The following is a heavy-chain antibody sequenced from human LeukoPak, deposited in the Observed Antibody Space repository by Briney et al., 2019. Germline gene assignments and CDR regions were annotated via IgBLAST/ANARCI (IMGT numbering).Heavy chain of an antibody. CDR1: GFTLSSYA. CDR3: ARVRRVAMVSPVDY. D-gene: IGHD5-18*01. Sequence: PGGSLRLSCAASGFTLSSYAMHWVRQAPGKGLEWVAVISYDGSNKYYADSVKGRFTISRDNAKNTLYLQMNSLRAEDTAVYYCARVRRVAMVSPVDYWGQGTLVTVSS. J-gene: IGHJ4*02. CDR2: ISYDGSNK. V-gene: IGHV3-30-3*01.